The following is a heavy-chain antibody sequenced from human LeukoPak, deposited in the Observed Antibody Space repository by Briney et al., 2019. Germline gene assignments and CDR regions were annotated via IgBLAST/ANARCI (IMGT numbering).Heavy chain of an antibody. Sequence: PGGSLRLSCAASGFTFSSYAMSWVRQAPGKGLEWVSAISGSGGSTYYADSVKGRLTISRDNSKNTLYLQMNSLRAEDTAVYYCAKGHYYDSSTDGMDVWGQGTTVTVSS. CDR2: ISGSGGST. CDR1: GFTFSSYA. J-gene: IGHJ6*02. CDR3: AKGHYYDSSTDGMDV. D-gene: IGHD3-22*01. V-gene: IGHV3-23*01.